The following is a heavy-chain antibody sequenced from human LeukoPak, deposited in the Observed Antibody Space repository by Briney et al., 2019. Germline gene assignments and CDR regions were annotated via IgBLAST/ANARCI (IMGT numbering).Heavy chain of an antibody. D-gene: IGHD3-22*01. V-gene: IGHV4-39*01. J-gene: IGHJ4*02. CDR1: GGSISSSSYY. Sequence: SETLSLTCTVSGGSISSSSYYWGWIRQPPGKGLEWIGSIYYSGSTYYNPSLKSRVTISVDTSKNQFSLKLGSVTAADTAVYYCARGGEDTRIEAYSLDYWGQGTLVTVSS. CDR2: IYYSGST. CDR3: ARGGEDTRIEAYSLDY.